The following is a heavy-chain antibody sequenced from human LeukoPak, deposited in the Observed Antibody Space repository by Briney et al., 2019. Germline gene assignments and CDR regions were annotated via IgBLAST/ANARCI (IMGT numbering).Heavy chain of an antibody. Sequence: SETLSLTCIVSGDSVSNGNYYWSWLRQPPGKALEWIGYIYYTGSTYYNPSLEGRVTISVDTSRNHFSVKLNSVTAADTAVYYCARSQNYYGSGDYWSQGTLVTVSS. V-gene: IGHV4-61*03. CDR1: GDSVSNGNYY. CDR2: IYYTGST. D-gene: IGHD3-10*01. J-gene: IGHJ4*02. CDR3: ARSQNYYGSGDY.